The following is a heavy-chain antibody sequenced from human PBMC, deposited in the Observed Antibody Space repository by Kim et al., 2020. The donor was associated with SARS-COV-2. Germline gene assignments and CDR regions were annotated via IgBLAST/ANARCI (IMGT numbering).Heavy chain of an antibody. V-gene: IGHV3-49*04. CDR2: IRSKADGGTT. J-gene: IGHJ4*02. CDR3: TRDWDYYDSSGYYPTHFDY. Sequence: GGSLRLSCTASGFTFGDYAMSWVRQAPGKGLEWVGCIRSKADGGTTEYAASVKGRFTISRDDSKSIAYLQMNSLKTEDTAVYYCTRDWDYYDSSGYYPTHFDYWGQGTLVTVSS. CDR1: GFTFGDYA. D-gene: IGHD3-22*01.